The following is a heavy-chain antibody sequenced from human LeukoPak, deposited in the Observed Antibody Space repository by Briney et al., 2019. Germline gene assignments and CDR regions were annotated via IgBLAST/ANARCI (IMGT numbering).Heavy chain of an antibody. CDR3: ARANTYYDILTGYAPDYYYYGMDV. J-gene: IGHJ6*02. V-gene: IGHV4-34*01. CDR2: INHSGST. D-gene: IGHD3-9*01. Sequence: PSETLSLTCAVYGGSFSGYYWSWLRQPPGKGLEWIGEINHSGSTNYNPSLKSRVTISVDTSKSQFSLKLSSVTAADTAVYYCARANTYYDILTGYAPDYYYYGMDVWGQGTTVTVS. CDR1: GGSFSGYY.